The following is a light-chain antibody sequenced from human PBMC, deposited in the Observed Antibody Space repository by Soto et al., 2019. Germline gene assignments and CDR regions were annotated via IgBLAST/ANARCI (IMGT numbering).Light chain of an antibody. V-gene: IGKV3-11*01. CDR1: QSVSSY. CDR2: DAS. Sequence: EIVLTQSPATLPLSPGDTATLSCRASQSVSSYLAWYQQKPGQAPRLLIYDASNRATGIPARFSGSGSGTDFTLTISSLEPEDFAVYYCQQRSNWPLTFGGGTKVEIK. CDR3: QQRSNWPLT. J-gene: IGKJ4*01.